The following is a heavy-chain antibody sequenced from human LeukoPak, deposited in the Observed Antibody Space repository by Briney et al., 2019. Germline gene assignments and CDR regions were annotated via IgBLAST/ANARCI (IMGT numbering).Heavy chain of an antibody. J-gene: IGHJ1*01. D-gene: IGHD6-13*01. V-gene: IGHV3-43*01. CDR1: GFTLDDYT. CDR3: AKYIAPGEAAAGTGYFQH. CDR2: ISWYGGST. Sequence: GGSLRLSCAASGFTLDDYTMHWVRQAPGKGLEWVSLISWYGGSTYYADSVKGRFTISRDNSKNSLYLQMNSLRTEDTALYYCAKYIAPGEAAAGTGYFQHWGQGTLVTVSS.